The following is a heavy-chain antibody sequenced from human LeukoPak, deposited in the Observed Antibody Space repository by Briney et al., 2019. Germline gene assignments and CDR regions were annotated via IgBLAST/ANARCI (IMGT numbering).Heavy chain of an antibody. D-gene: IGHD6-13*01. CDR2: IYNSGST. CDR3: ARDLGSSWFEPLDY. V-gene: IGHV4-39*07. CDR1: GGSISSNSYY. J-gene: IGHJ4*02. Sequence: PSETLSLTCTVSGGSISSNSYYWGWTRQPPGKGLEWIGYIYNSGSTNYNPSLKSRVTISGDTSKNQFSLILSSVTAADTAVYYCARDLGSSWFEPLDYWGQGILVIVSS.